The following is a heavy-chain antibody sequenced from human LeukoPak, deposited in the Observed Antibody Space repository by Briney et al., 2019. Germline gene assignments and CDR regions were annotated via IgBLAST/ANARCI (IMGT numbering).Heavy chain of an antibody. Sequence: ASVKVSCKASGYTFTSYGISWVRQAPGQGLEWMGWISAYNGNTNYAQKLQGRVTMTTDTSTSTAYMELRSLRSDDTAVYYCARVTDYYDSSGYYYEGAFDIWSQGTMVTVSS. CDR1: GYTFTSYG. V-gene: IGHV1-18*01. CDR3: ARVTDYYDSSGYYYEGAFDI. D-gene: IGHD3-22*01. CDR2: ISAYNGNT. J-gene: IGHJ3*02.